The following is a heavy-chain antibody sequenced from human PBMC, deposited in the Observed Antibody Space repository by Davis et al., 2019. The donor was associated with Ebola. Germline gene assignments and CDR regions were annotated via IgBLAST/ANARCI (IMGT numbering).Heavy chain of an antibody. CDR3: ARVGSSGEVFDY. CDR1: GFTFSSYS. V-gene: IGHV3-21*01. Sequence: GESLKISCAASGFTFSSYSMNWVRQAPGKGLEWVSSISSSSSYIYYADSVKGRFTISRDNAKNSLYLQMKSLRAEDTAVYYCARVGSSGEVFDYWGQGTLVTVSS. CDR2: ISSSSSYI. D-gene: IGHD6-6*01. J-gene: IGHJ4*02.